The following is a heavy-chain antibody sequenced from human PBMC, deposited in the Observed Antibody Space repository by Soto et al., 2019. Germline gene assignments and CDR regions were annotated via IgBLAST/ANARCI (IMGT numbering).Heavy chain of an antibody. CDR1: GGSISSYY. CDR2: IYYSGST. CDR3: ARAGYCSSTSCRERNWFDP. Sequence: SETLSLTCTVSGGSISSYYWSWIRQPPGKGLEWIGYIYYSGSTNYNPSLKSRVTISVDTSKNQFSLKLSSVTAADTGVYYCARAGYCSSTSCRERNWFDPWGQGTLVTVSS. D-gene: IGHD2-2*03. J-gene: IGHJ5*02. V-gene: IGHV4-59*01.